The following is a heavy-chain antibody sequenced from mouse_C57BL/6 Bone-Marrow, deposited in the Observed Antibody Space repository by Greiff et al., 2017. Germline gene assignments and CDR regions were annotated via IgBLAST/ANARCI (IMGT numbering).Heavy chain of an antibody. D-gene: IGHD1-1*01. CDR2: IHPNSGST. J-gene: IGHJ3*01. V-gene: IGHV1-64*01. Sequence: QVQQQPGAELVKPGASVKLSCKASGYTFTSYWMHWVKQRPGQGLEWIGMIHPNSGSTNYNEKFKSKATLTVDKSSSTAYMQLSSLTSEDSAVYYCARLYYGRAYWGQGTLVTVSA. CDR1: GYTFTSYW. CDR3: ARLYYGRAY.